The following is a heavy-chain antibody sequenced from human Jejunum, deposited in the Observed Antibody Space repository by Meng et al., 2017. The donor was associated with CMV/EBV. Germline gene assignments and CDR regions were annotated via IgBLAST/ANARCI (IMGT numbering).Heavy chain of an antibody. CDR3: ARADDSCSVNSWSEKGFDS. Sequence: QLQDPGHGLWMSPQTLPLTCRVSVSSMGYGDYYCTWNRQSTGKVLEWIGYIDYRGSTYYHPSLKSRLIMSIDRSKYLCSLKLSSVTAADTAVYYCARADDSCSVNSWSEKGFDSWGQRTLVTVSS. V-gene: IGHV4-30-4*08. CDR1: VSSMGYGDYY. D-gene: IGHD2-15*01. CDR2: IDYRGST. J-gene: IGHJ4*02.